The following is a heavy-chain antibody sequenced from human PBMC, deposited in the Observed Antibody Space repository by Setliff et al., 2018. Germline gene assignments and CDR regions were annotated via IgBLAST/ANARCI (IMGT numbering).Heavy chain of an antibody. Sequence: PSETLSLTCAVSANTLSTSYYWGWVRQPPGKGLEWIGDIYKGGSTYYNPSLRSRVSMSLDTSKRQVSLNLNSVTAADTGVYYCATRTSAVIPHSGLGLDYFYGMDVWGRGTTVTVSS. CDR2: IYKGGST. J-gene: IGHJ6*02. D-gene: IGHD2-21*01. V-gene: IGHV4-38-2*01. CDR1: ANTLSTSYY. CDR3: ATRTSAVIPHSGLGLDYFYGMDV.